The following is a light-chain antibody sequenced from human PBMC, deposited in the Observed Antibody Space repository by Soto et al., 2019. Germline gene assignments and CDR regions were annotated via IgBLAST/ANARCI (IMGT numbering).Light chain of an antibody. V-gene: IGKV3-15*01. CDR3: QQFNTWPPT. CDR1: QSVGIN. J-gene: IGKJ1*01. Sequence: EVVMTQSPATLSVSSGESVTLSCRTSQSVGINFAWYKQKPGQAPSLLLYGASPRAAGFPARISGSWSGTELTLTINSLQSQDSAFYCCQQFNTWPPTFGQGTRVEIK. CDR2: GAS.